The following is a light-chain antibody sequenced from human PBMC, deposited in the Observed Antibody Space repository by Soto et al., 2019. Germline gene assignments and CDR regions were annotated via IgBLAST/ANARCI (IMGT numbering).Light chain of an antibody. CDR3: QQRSNWPLT. J-gene: IGKJ3*01. CDR1: QSVSSY. CDR2: DAS. V-gene: IGKV3-11*01. Sequence: IGLRQSPANLSLSPGDRATLSCMASQSVSSYLAWYQQKPGQAPRLLIYDASNRATGIPARFSGSGSGTDFTLTISSLEPEDFAVYYCQQRSNWPLTFGPGTKVDIK.